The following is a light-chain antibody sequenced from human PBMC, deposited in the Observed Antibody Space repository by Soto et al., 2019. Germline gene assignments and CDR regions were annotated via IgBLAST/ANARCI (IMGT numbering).Light chain of an antibody. CDR3: QSYDSSLSGSYV. Sequence: QSVLTQPPSVSGAPGQRVIISCTGSSSNIGAGYDVHWYQQLSGTAPRLLIYDNNNRPSGVPARFSVSKSDTSASLAITGLQPEDEADYYCQSYDSSLSGSYVFGTGTKVTVL. CDR1: SSNIGAGYD. CDR2: DNN. V-gene: IGLV1-40*01. J-gene: IGLJ1*01.